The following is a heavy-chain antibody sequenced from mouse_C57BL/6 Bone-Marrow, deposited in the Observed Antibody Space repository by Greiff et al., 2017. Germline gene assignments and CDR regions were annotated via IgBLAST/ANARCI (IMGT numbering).Heavy chain of an antibody. V-gene: IGHV1-80*01. CDR2: IYPGDGDT. CDR3: AKTGEDGYDYYAMDY. Sequence: QVQLQQSGAELVKPGASVKISCKASGYAFSSYWMNWVKQRPGKGLEWIGQIYPGDGDTNYNGKFKGKATLTADKSSSTAYMQLSSLTSEDSAVYFCAKTGEDGYDYYAMDYWGQGTSVTVSS. CDR1: GYAFSSYW. D-gene: IGHD2-2*01. J-gene: IGHJ4*01.